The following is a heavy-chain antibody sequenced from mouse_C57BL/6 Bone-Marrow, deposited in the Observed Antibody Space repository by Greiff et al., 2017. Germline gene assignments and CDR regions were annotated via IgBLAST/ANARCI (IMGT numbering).Heavy chain of an antibody. CDR1: GYSFTGYY. Sequence: VQLKESGPELVKPGASVKISCKASGYSFTGYYMNWVKQSPDKSLEWIGEINPSTGGTTYNQKFKAKATLTVDKSSSTAYIQLKSLTSEDSAVYYCARGYDGSSYDPSFYWYFDVGGTGTTVTVSS. CDR2: INPSTGGT. CDR3: ARGYDGSSYDPSFYWYFDV. D-gene: IGHD1-1*01. J-gene: IGHJ1*03. V-gene: IGHV1-42*01.